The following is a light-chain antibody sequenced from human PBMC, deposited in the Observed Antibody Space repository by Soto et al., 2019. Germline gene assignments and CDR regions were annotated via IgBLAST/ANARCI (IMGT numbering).Light chain of an antibody. CDR3: QQRSNWPPALT. V-gene: IGKV3-11*01. J-gene: IGKJ4*01. CDR1: QSVSNY. CDR2: DAS. Sequence: EIVLTQSPATLSLSPGERATLSCRASQSVSNYLAWYQQKPGQAPSLLIYDASNRAPGIPARFSGSGSGTDFTLTISSLEPEDFAVYYCQQRSNWPPALTFGGGTKVEIK.